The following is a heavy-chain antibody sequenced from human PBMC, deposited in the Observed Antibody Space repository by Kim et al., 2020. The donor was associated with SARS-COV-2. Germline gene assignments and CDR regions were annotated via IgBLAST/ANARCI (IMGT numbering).Heavy chain of an antibody. J-gene: IGHJ4*02. CDR1: GLTFSTYV. D-gene: IGHD2-21*02. Sequence: GGSLRLSCAASGLTFSTYVVAWVRQVPGKGLEWVSGITSNGITSYIDSVKGRFTISRDNSKNTMYLQMNNLRAEDTALYFCARGVTYWGQGTLFTVSP. CDR3: ARGVTY. V-gene: IGHV3-23*01. CDR2: ITSNGIT.